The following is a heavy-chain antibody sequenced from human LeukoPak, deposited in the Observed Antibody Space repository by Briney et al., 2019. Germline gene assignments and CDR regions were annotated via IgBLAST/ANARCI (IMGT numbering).Heavy chain of an antibody. J-gene: IGHJ4*02. V-gene: IGHV3-21*01. Sequence: GGSPRLSCAASGFTFSSYSMNWVRQAPGKGLEWVSSISSSSSYIYYADSVKGRFTISRDNAKNSLYLQMNSLRAEDTAVYYCARAGITMIVVVDWGQGTLVTVSS. D-gene: IGHD3-22*01. CDR3: ARAGITMIVVVD. CDR1: GFTFSSYS. CDR2: ISSSSSYI.